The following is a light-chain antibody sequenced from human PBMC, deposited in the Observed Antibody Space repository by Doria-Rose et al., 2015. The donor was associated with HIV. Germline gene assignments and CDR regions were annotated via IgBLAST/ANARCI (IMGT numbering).Light chain of an antibody. Sequence: TGDRVTITCRASQDISNNLAWYQQKPGKAPKLLIYAASTLQSGVPSRFSGSGSGTDFTLTISYLQSEDFATYYCQQYYSYPPTFGQGTKVEVK. J-gene: IGKJ1*01. V-gene: IGKV1-8*01. CDR2: AAS. CDR3: QQYYSYPPT. CDR1: QDISNN.